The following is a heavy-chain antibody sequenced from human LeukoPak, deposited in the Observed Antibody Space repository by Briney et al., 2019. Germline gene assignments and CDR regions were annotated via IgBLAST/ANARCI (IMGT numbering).Heavy chain of an antibody. CDR3: VKDLGTVTIGLLGY. Sequence: GGSLRLSCAASGFTFSSYGMSWVRQTPQKGLECVSVISGSGGDTYYPNSVKGRFTISRDNSKNTLYLKMNSLRAEDTAVYYCVKDLGTVTIGLLGYWGQGTLVTVSS. CDR2: ISGSGGDT. D-gene: IGHD4-17*01. J-gene: IGHJ4*02. V-gene: IGHV3-23*01. CDR1: GFTFSSYG.